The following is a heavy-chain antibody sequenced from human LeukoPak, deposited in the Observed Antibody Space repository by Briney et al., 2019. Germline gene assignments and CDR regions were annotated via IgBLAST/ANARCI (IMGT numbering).Heavy chain of an antibody. V-gene: IGHV5-51*01. Sequence: GESLKISCKGSGYIFTNYWIGWVRQMPGKGLEWLGNIYPGDSETRYSPSFQGQVTISVDKSISTAYLQWSSLKASDTAMYYCARQNGLDIWGQGTMVTVSS. CDR2: IYPGDSET. J-gene: IGHJ3*02. CDR3: ARQNGLDI. CDR1: GYIFTNYW.